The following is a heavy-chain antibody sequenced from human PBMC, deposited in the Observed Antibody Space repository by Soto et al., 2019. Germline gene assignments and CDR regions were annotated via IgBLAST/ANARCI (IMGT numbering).Heavy chain of an antibody. J-gene: IGHJ3*02. V-gene: IGHV3-21*01. CDR1: GFTFSSYS. D-gene: IGHD6-19*01. CDR3: ARDGIAVAGADAFDI. Sequence: GGSLRLSCAASGFTFSSYSMNWVRQAPGKGLEWVSSISSSSYIYYADSVKGRFTISRDNAKNSLYLQMNSLRAEDTAVYYCARDGIAVAGADAFDIWGQGTMVTVSS. CDR2: ISSSSYI.